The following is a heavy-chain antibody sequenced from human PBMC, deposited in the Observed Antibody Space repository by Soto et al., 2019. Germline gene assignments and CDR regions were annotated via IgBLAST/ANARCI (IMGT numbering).Heavy chain of an antibody. D-gene: IGHD3-10*01. Sequence: EVQLVESGGGLVKPGGSLRLSCAASGFTFSSYSMNWVRQAPGKGLEWVSSISSSSSYIYYADSVKGRFTISRDNAKNSLYLQMNGLRAEDTAVYYCARGYGSGSYSPFDYWGQGTLVTVSS. V-gene: IGHV3-21*01. CDR2: ISSSSSYI. CDR3: ARGYGSGSYSPFDY. J-gene: IGHJ4*02. CDR1: GFTFSSYS.